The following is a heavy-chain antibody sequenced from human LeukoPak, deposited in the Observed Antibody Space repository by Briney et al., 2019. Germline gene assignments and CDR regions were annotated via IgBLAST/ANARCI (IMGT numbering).Heavy chain of an antibody. Sequence: GGSLRLSCTASGFTFRRYAMSWVRQAPGRGLEWVSAISGSGGSTYYADSVKGRFTISRDNSKNTLYLQMNSLRVEDKAVYYCAKDRPDYDILTRPPRYYYMDVWGKGTTVTVSS. CDR2: ISGSGGST. CDR1: GFTFRRYA. V-gene: IGHV3-23*01. CDR3: AKDRPDYDILTRPPRYYYMDV. J-gene: IGHJ6*03. D-gene: IGHD3-9*01.